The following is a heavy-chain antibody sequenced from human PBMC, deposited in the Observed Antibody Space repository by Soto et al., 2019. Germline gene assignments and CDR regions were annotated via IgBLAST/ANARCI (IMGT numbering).Heavy chain of an antibody. V-gene: IGHV4-30-4*01. CDR2: IYYSGST. CDR3: ARVRVDYYDSSGYYLFDY. D-gene: IGHD3-22*01. CDR1: GGSISSGDYY. J-gene: IGHJ4*02. Sequence: KTSETLSLTCTVSGGSISSGDYYWSWIRQPPXKGLEWIGYIYYSGSTYYNPSLKSRVTISVDTSKNQFSLKLSSVTAADTAVYYCARVRVDYYDSSGYYLFDYWGQGTLVTVSS.